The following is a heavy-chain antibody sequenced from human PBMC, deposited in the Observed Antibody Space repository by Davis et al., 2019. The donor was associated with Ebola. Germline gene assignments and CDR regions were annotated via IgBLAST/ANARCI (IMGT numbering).Heavy chain of an antibody. CDR1: GYNFTTYW. Sequence: GESLKISCKASGYNFTTYWIGWVRQMPGKGLEWMGIIYPGDSDTKYSPSFQGQVTISADKSISTAYLQWSSLKASDTAMYYCARLLAYCGVDCSVSFGYWGQGTLVTVSS. V-gene: IGHV5-51*01. CDR2: IYPGDSDT. CDR3: ARLLAYCGVDCSVSFGY. J-gene: IGHJ4*02. D-gene: IGHD2-21*02.